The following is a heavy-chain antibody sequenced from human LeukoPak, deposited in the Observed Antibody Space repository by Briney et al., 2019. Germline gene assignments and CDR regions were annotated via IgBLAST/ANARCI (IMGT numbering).Heavy chain of an antibody. CDR1: GGTFSSYA. CDR3: ARRPHHDFWSGYYSTGAFDT. J-gene: IGHJ3*02. V-gene: IGHV1-69*05. CDR2: IIPIFGTA. D-gene: IGHD3-3*01. Sequence: SSVKVSCKASGGTFSSYAISWVRQAPGQGLEWMGGIIPIFGTANYAQKFQGRVTITTDESTSTAYMELSSLRSEDTAVYYCARRPHHDFWSGYYSTGAFDTWGQGTMVTVSS.